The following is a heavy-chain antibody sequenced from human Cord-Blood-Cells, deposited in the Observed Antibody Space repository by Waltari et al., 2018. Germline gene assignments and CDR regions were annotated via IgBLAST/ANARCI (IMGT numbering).Heavy chain of an antibody. CDR2: ISYDGSNK. CDR3: ASTKAGGSSGYDDGLFCDY. J-gene: IGHJ4*02. D-gene: IGHD5-12*01. Sequence: WGRRGPGKGLEWVAVISYDGSNKYYADSVKGRFTISRDNSKNTLYLQMNSLRAEDTAVYYCASTKAGGSSGYDDGLFCDYWGQGTLVTVSS. V-gene: IGHV3-30-3*01.